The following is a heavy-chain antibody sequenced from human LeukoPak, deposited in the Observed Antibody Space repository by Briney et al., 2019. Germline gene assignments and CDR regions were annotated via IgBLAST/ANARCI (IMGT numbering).Heavy chain of an antibody. J-gene: IGHJ4*02. D-gene: IGHD3-16*01. CDR3: ARDPDHGAVDY. CDR2: ISSSGSTI. V-gene: IGHV3-48*03. CDR1: GFTFSSYE. Sequence: GGSLRLSCAASGFTFSSYEMNWVRQAPGKGLEWVSYISSSGSTIYYADSVKGRFTISRDNAKSSLYMQMNSLRVEDTAVYYRARDPDHGAVDYWGQGTLVTVSS.